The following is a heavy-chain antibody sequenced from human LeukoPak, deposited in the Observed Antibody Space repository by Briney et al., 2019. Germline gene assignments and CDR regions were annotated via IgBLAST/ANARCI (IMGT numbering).Heavy chain of an antibody. CDR2: ISAYNGNT. Sequence: APVKVSCKASGYTFTSYGINWVRQAPGQGLEWMGWISAYNGNTNYAQKLQGRVTMTTDASTSTAYMELRSLRSDDTAVYYCAKDDYYGSGSYPHYWGQGTLVTVSS. D-gene: IGHD3-10*01. J-gene: IGHJ4*02. CDR3: AKDDYYGSGSYPHY. CDR1: GYTFTSYG. V-gene: IGHV1-18*01.